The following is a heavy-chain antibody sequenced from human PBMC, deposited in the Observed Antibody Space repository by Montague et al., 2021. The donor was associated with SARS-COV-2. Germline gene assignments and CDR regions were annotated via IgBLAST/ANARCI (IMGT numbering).Heavy chain of an antibody. Sequence: SETLSLTCSVSGYSISSGYYCGWIRQPPGKGLEWIGNIYHSGGTYYSPSLKSRVTVSVDTSKNQFSLVLSAVTAADTAVYYCARWYYGSGSYPHWGQGTLVTVSS. CDR2: IYHSGGT. D-gene: IGHD3-10*01. CDR3: ARWYYGSGSYPH. J-gene: IGHJ4*02. V-gene: IGHV4-38-2*01. CDR1: GYSISSGYY.